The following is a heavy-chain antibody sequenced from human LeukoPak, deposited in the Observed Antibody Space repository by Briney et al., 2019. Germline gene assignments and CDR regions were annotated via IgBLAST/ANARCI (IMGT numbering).Heavy chain of an antibody. Sequence: PSQTLSLTCTVSGGSVSSGSYYWSWIRQPPGKGLEWIGYIYHSGSTYYNPSLKSRVTISVDRSKNQFSLKLSSVTAADTAVYYCARDLAASLDPWGQGTLVTVSS. CDR3: ARDLAASLDP. V-gene: IGHV4-30-2*01. D-gene: IGHD6-25*01. CDR1: GGSVSSGSYY. CDR2: IYHSGST. J-gene: IGHJ5*02.